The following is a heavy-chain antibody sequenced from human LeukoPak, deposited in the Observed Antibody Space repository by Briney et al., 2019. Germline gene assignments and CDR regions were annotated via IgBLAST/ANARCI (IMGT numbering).Heavy chain of an antibody. CDR1: GFTFSTYW. V-gene: IGHV3-7*01. Sequence: GGSLRLSCAASGFTFSTYWMSWVRQAPGKGLEWVANVKGDGREKYYVDSVKGRFTISRDNAKNSLYLQMNSLRAEDTAVYYCADGEGLPLDYWGQGTLVTVSS. CDR3: ADGEGLPLDY. J-gene: IGHJ4*02. D-gene: IGHD3-3*01. CDR2: VKGDGREK.